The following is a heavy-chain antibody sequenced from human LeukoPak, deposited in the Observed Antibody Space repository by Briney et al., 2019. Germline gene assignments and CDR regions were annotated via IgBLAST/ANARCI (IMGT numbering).Heavy chain of an antibody. J-gene: IGHJ2*01. Sequence: LSLTCAISGDSVSSNSAAWNWIRQSPSRGLEWLGRTYYRSKWYNDYAVSVKSRITINPDTSKNQFSLQLNSVTPEDTAVYYCARGKWELLSHYWCFDLWGRGTLVTVSS. D-gene: IGHD1-26*01. V-gene: IGHV6-1*01. CDR1: GDSVSSNSAA. CDR2: TYYRSKWYN. CDR3: ARGKWELLSHYWCFDL.